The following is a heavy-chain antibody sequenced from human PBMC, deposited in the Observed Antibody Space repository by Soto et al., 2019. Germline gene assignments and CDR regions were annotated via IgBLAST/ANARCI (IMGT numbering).Heavy chain of an antibody. CDR3: ARGRMGYYGSGSYGADY. D-gene: IGHD3-10*01. CDR1: GYTFTSYD. Sequence: QVQLVQSGAEVKKPGASVKVSCKASGYTFTSYDINWVRQATGQGLEWMGWMNPNSGNTGYAQKFQGRVTMTRNTSIRTAYMELSSLRSEDTAVYYCARGRMGYYGSGSYGADYWGQGTLVTVSS. J-gene: IGHJ4*02. V-gene: IGHV1-8*01. CDR2: MNPNSGNT.